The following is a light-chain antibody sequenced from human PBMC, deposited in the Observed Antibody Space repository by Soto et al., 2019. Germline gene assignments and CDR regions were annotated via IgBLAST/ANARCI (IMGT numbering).Light chain of an antibody. CDR1: SSDVGSYNL. CDR2: EVS. Sequence: QSALTQPASVSGSPGQSITISCTVTSSDVGSYNLVSWYQHHPGKVPKLMIYEVSKRPSGLSNRFSGSKSGNTASLTISGLXAXXXADYYCCSYGGSGTWVFGGGTKLTV. CDR3: CSYGGSGTWV. J-gene: IGLJ2*01. V-gene: IGLV2-23*02.